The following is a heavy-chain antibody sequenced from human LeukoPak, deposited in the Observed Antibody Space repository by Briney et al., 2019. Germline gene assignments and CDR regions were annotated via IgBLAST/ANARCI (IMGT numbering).Heavy chain of an antibody. D-gene: IGHD5-12*01. CDR1: GFTFSSYA. Sequence: GGSLRLSCAASGFTFSSYAMSWVRQTPGKGLEWVSAISGSVGSTYYADSVRGRFTISRDTSKNTLYLQMNSLRAEDTAVYYCAKDPYRASSGLVDYWGQGTLVTVSS. J-gene: IGHJ4*02. CDR3: AKDPYRASSGLVDY. V-gene: IGHV3-23*01. CDR2: ISGSVGST.